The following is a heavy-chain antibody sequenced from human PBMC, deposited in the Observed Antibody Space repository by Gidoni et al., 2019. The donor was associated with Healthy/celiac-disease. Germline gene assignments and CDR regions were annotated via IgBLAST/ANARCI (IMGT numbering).Heavy chain of an antibody. CDR3: AKPMWIQLWSGFDY. J-gene: IGHJ4*02. D-gene: IGHD5-18*01. V-gene: IGHV3-30*18. CDR1: ECTFSSYG. CDR2: ISYDGSNK. Sequence: QVQLVESGGGVVQPGRSLGLPWAAEECTFSSYGMHWVRQAPGKGLEWLAVISYDGSNKYYADSVKGRFTISRDNSKNTLYLQMNSLRAEDTAVYYCAKPMWIQLWSGFDYWGQGTLVTVSS.